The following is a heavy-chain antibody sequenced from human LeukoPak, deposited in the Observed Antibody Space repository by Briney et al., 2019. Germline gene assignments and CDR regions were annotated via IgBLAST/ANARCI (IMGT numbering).Heavy chain of an antibody. V-gene: IGHV3-73*01. CDR2: IGRQGDSDAT. CDR3: AGDYNFLTGLNY. CDR1: GLTFSGSG. D-gene: IGHD3-9*01. Sequence: SGGSLKLSCAASGLTFSGSGIHWVRQASGKGLEWLGRIGRQGDSDATGYAASLKGKFTISRVDSRNTAYLQMNSLKTEDTAVYYCAGDYNFLTGLNYWGQGTLVTVSS. J-gene: IGHJ4*02.